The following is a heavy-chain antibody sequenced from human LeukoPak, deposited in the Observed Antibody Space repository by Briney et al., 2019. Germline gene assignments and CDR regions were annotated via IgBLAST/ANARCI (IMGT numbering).Heavy chain of an antibody. CDR3: AKVTTVIVVAPYYFDY. Sequence: GGSLRLSCAASGFTFSNYAMSWVRQAPGKGLEWVSVNSGSGGSTYYVDSVKGRFTISRDNSKNTLYLQMNSLRAEDTAVYYCAKVTTVIVVAPYYFDYWGQGTLVTVSS. V-gene: IGHV3-23*01. D-gene: IGHD3-22*01. J-gene: IGHJ4*02. CDR1: GFTFSNYA. CDR2: NSGSGGST.